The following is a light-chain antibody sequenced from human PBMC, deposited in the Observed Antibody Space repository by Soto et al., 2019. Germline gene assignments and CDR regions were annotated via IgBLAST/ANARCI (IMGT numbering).Light chain of an antibody. CDR2: EVS. Sequence: QSALTQPASVSGSPGQSITLSCSGTSSDIGAYNYVSWYQQHPGKAPKLMIYEVSNRPSGVSTRFSGSKSGNTASLTISGLQADDEADYYCTSYTTTSSLEVFGGGTKLTVL. CDR3: TSYTTTSSLEV. J-gene: IGLJ2*01. V-gene: IGLV2-14*01. CDR1: SSDIGAYNY.